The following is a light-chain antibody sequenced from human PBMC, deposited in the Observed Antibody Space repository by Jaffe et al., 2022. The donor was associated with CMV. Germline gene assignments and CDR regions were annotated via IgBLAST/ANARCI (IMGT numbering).Light chain of an antibody. CDR2: AAS. J-gene: IGKJ5*01. CDR3: QQSYTTPQT. Sequence: DIQMTQSPSSLSASMGDSVTITCRASQSFSNYLNWYQQKPGKAPKLLIYAASSLQSGVPSRFSGSGSGTDFTLTITNLQPEDFATYYCQQSYTTPQTFGQGTRLDIK. V-gene: IGKV1-39*01. CDR1: QSFSNY.